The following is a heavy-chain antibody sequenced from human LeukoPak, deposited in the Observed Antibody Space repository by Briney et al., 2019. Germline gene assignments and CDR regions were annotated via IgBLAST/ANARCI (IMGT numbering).Heavy chain of an antibody. D-gene: IGHD4-17*01. CDR3: ARATIGDLFDY. CDR1: GGSISSSSYY. Sequence: SETLSLTCTVSGGSISSSSYYWGWIRQPPGKGLEWIGSIYYSGSTYYNPSLKSRVTISVDTSKNQFSLKLCSVTAADTAVYYCARATIGDLFDYWGQGTLVTVSS. J-gene: IGHJ4*02. CDR2: IYYSGST. V-gene: IGHV4-39*01.